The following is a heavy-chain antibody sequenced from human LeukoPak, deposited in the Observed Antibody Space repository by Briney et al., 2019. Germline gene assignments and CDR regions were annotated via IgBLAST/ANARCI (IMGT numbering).Heavy chain of an antibody. CDR3: ARYRYNWNWNVFYFDY. D-gene: IGHD1-1*01. CDR1: GYSFTSYW. J-gene: IGHJ4*02. Sequence: GESLKISCKGSGYSFTSYWIGWVRQMPGKGLEWMGIIYPGGSDTRYSPSFQGQVTISADKSISTAYLQWSSLKASDTAMYYCARYRYNWNWNVFYFDYWGQGTLVTVSS. V-gene: IGHV5-51*01. CDR2: IYPGGSDT.